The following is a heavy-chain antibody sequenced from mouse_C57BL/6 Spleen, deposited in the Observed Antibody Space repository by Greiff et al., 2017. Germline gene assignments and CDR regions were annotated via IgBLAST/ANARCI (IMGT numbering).Heavy chain of an antibody. Sequence: QVQLQQSGAELVRPGTSVKVSCKASGYAFTNYLIEWVKQRPGPGLEWIGVINHGSGGTNYTEKFKGQATLTADKSSSTAYMQLRSVTSEDSGVDFGARRRGDDYDDFDYWGQGTTLTVSS. CDR3: ARRRGDDYDDFDY. CDR2: INHGSGGT. V-gene: IGHV1-54*01. D-gene: IGHD2-4*01. J-gene: IGHJ2*01. CDR1: GYAFTNYL.